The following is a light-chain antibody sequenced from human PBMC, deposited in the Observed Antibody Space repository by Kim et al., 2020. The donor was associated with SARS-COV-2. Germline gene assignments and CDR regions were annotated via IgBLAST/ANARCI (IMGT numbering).Light chain of an antibody. J-gene: IGLJ2*01. Sequence: VALGQTVRITCQGDSLRSYYATWYQQKPGQAPIVVIYGKNNRPSGIPDRFSGSSSGNTASLTITGTQSGDEADYYCNSRDSNDNVVFGGGTKLTVL. CDR2: GKN. CDR3: NSRDSNDNVV. CDR1: SLRSYY. V-gene: IGLV3-19*01.